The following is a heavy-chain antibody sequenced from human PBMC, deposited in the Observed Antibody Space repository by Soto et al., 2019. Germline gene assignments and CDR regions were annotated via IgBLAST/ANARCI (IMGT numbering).Heavy chain of an antibody. D-gene: IGHD2-2*01. CDR1: GFTFSSYA. CDR3: ARGAYQLPKTPYYYYGMDV. V-gene: IGHV3-30-3*01. J-gene: IGHJ6*02. Sequence: GGSLRLSCAASGFTFSSYAMHWVRQAPGKGLEWVAVISYDGSNKYYADSVKGRFTISRDNSKNTLYLQMNSLRAEDTAVYYCARGAYQLPKTPYYYYGMDVWGQGTTVTVSS. CDR2: ISYDGSNK.